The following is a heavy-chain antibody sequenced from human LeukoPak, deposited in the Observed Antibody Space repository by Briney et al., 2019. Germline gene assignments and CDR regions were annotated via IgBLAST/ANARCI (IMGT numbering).Heavy chain of an antibody. CDR3: ASPGSGSSDYYYYGMDV. J-gene: IGHJ6*04. D-gene: IGHD3-10*01. V-gene: IGHV1-69*01. Sequence: ASVKVSCKASGGTFSSYAISWVRQAPGQGLEWMGGIIPIFGTANYAQKFQGRVTITADESMSTAYMELSSLRSEDTAVYYCASPGSGSSDYYYYGMDVWGKGTTVTVSS. CDR1: GGTFSSYA. CDR2: IIPIFGTA.